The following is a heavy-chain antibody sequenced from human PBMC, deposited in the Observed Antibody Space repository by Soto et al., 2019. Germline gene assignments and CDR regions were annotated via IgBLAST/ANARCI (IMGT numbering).Heavy chain of an antibody. CDR3: ARQSGVVVPAAKIDP. J-gene: IGHJ5*02. CDR2: IYPGDSET. Sequence: GESLKISCQTSGYTFSSNWIGWVRQMPGKGLEWMGIIYPGDSETRYSPSFQGQVTISADRSFSTAYLQWTSLKASDTAMYYCARQSGVVVPAAKIDPWGQGTLVTVSS. D-gene: IGHD2-2*01. V-gene: IGHV5-51*01. CDR1: GYTFSSNW.